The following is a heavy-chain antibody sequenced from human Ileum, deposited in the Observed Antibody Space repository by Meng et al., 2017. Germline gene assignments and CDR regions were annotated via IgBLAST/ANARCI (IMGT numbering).Heavy chain of an antibody. V-gene: IGHV4-34*01. Sequence: QVQLQQWGAGLLKPSETLSLTCAVYGGSFSAYYWSWIRQPPGKGLEWIGEINHSGSTNYNPSLKSRVTISVDTSKNQFSLKLSSVTAADTAVYYCARGGPWFDPWGQGTLVTVSS. CDR2: INHSGST. CDR3: ARGGPWFDP. J-gene: IGHJ5*02. CDR1: GGSFSAYY.